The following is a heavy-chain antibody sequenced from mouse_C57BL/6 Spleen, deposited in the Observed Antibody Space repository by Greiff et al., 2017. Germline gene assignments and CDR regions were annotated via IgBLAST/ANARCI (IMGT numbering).Heavy chain of an antibody. CDR3: ARSLKYYGSSYGYFDV. CDR2: INPNNGGT. Sequence: VQLKQSGPELVKPGASVKIPCKASGYTFTDYNMDWVKQSHGKSLEWIGDINPNNGGTIYNQKFKGKATLTVDKSSSTAYMELRSLTSEDTAGYYCARSLKYYGSSYGYFDVWGTGTTVTVSS. V-gene: IGHV1-18*01. CDR1: GYTFTDYN. J-gene: IGHJ1*03. D-gene: IGHD1-1*01.